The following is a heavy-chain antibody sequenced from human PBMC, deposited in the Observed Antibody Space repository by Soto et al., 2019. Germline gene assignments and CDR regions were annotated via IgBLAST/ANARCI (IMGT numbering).Heavy chain of an antibody. CDR3: ARVDSSSWNWVLDY. CDR2: IYHSGNT. V-gene: IGHV4-30-4*01. Sequence: PSETLFLPCTVSGGPVSSGDYYWSWIRQPPGKGLEWIGNIYHSGNTYYTPSLESRVIISVNTSKNQFSLKLTSVTAADTAVYYCARVDSSSWNWVLDYLGRGPLVTVSS. J-gene: IGHJ4*02. CDR1: GGPVSSGDYY. D-gene: IGHD6-13*01.